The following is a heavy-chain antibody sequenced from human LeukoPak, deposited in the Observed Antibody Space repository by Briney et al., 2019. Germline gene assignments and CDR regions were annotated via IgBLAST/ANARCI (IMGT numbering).Heavy chain of an antibody. V-gene: IGHV3-48*01. CDR1: GFTFSSYS. CDR3: ARADYGDYVWYFDY. CDR2: ISSSSSTI. Sequence: GGSLRLSCAASGFTFSSYSMNWVRQAPGKGLEWVSYISSSSSTIYYADSVKGRFTISRDNSKNTLYLQMNSLRAEDTAVYYCARADYGDYVWYFDYWGQGTLVTVSS. D-gene: IGHD4-17*01. J-gene: IGHJ4*02.